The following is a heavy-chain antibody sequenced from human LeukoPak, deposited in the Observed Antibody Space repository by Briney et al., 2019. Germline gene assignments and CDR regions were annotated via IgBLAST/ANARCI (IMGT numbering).Heavy chain of an antibody. V-gene: IGHV4-34*01. CDR3: ARTHFPRGYFDY. Sequence: PSETLSLTCAVYGGSFSGYYWGWIRQPPGKGLEWIGEINHSGSTNYNPSLKSRVTISVDTSKNQFSLKLSSVTAADTAVYYCARTHFPRGYFDYWGQGTLVTVSS. CDR2: INHSGST. CDR1: GGSFSGYY. J-gene: IGHJ4*02.